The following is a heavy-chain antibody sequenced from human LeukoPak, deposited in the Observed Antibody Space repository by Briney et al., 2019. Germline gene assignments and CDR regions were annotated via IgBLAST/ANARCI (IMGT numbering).Heavy chain of an antibody. V-gene: IGHV3-15*01. D-gene: IGHD6-13*01. CDR1: RFTFSDAW. CDR3: TALIADY. Sequence: GGSLRLSCAASRFTFSDAWMSWVRQAPGKGLEWVGRIKSKADGGTTDYAAPVKGRFIISRDDSKNMLYLQMSSLKTEDTAVYFCTALIADYWGQGTLVTVSS. J-gene: IGHJ4*02. CDR2: IKSKADGGTT.